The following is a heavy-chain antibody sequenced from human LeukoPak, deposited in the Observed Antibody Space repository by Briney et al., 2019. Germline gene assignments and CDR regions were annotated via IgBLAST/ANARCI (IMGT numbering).Heavy chain of an antibody. Sequence: SVTVSFKASGGTFSSYAISWVRQAPGQGLEWMGGIIPIFGTANYAQKFQGRVTITADESTSTAYMELSSLRSEDTAVYYCAGDNVAGKTDAFDIWGQGTMVTVSS. J-gene: IGHJ3*02. D-gene: IGHD6-19*01. CDR1: GGTFSSYA. V-gene: IGHV1-69*13. CDR2: IIPIFGTA. CDR3: AGDNVAGKTDAFDI.